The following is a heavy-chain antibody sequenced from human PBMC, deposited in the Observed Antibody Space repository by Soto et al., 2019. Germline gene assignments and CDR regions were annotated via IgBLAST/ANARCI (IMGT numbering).Heavy chain of an antibody. CDR2: IYPGESDS. D-gene: IGHD4-4*01. CDR3: PRGLAWGRRHHYI. Sequence: GESLKISCTGSGYGFINYWIAWVRQKPGQRLEWLGIIYPGESDSRYRPSFQGQVTFSADKSINTAYLHLNSLRAPDTAIYYCPRGLAWGRRHHYICGQG. J-gene: IGHJ1*01. CDR1: GYGFINYW. V-gene: IGHV5-51*01.